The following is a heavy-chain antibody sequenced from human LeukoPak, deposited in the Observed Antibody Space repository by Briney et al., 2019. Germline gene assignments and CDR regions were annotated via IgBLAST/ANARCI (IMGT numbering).Heavy chain of an antibody. V-gene: IGHV3-30-3*01. CDR3: ARDQGDGYTPFDY. D-gene: IGHD5-24*01. CDR1: GFTFSSYA. Sequence: GGSLRLSCAASGFTFSSYAMHWVRQAPGKGLEWVAVISYDGSNKYYADSVKGRFTISRDNSKNTLYLQMNSLRAEDTAVYYCARDQGDGYTPFDYWGQGTLVIVSS. CDR2: ISYDGSNK. J-gene: IGHJ4*02.